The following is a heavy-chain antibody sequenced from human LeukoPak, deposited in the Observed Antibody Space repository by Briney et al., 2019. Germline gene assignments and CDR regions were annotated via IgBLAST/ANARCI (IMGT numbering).Heavy chain of an antibody. D-gene: IGHD3-22*01. Sequence: SQTLSLTCTVPGGSITSGDYYWSWIRQPPGKGLEWIGYIYYSGTTFYNPSLKSRVSISVDTSKNQFSLKLTSVTAADTAVYYCARVNYYDNSGSPAWGQGTLVTVSS. CDR1: GGSITSGDYY. CDR3: ARVNYYDNSGSPA. J-gene: IGHJ5*02. V-gene: IGHV4-30-4*08. CDR2: IYYSGTT.